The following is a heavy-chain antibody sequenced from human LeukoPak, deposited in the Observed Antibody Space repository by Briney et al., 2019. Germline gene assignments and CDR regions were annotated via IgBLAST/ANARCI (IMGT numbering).Heavy chain of an antibody. D-gene: IGHD1-26*01. Sequence: GESLKISCKGSGYSFTSYWIGWVRQMPGKGLEWMGIIYPGDSDTRYSPSFQGQVTISADKSISTAYLQWSSLKASDTAMYYCARHRGGSSGFWYFDLWGRGTLVTVSS. CDR2: IYPGDSDT. V-gene: IGHV5-51*01. CDR1: GYSFTSYW. J-gene: IGHJ2*01. CDR3: ARHRGGSSGFWYFDL.